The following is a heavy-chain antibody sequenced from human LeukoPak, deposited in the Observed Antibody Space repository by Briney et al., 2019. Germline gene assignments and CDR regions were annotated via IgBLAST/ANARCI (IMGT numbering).Heavy chain of an antibody. CDR2: IYYSGST. CDR1: GGSISSYY. D-gene: IGHD6-13*01. J-gene: IGHJ6*03. Sequence: SETLSLTCTVSGGSISSYYWSWIRQPPGKGLEWIGYIYYSGSTNYNPSLKSRVTISVDTSKNQFSLKLSSVTAADTAVYYCARGRGTGYSSSWDPYYYMDVWGKGTTVTVSS. CDR3: ARGRGTGYSSSWDPYYYMDV. V-gene: IGHV4-59*01.